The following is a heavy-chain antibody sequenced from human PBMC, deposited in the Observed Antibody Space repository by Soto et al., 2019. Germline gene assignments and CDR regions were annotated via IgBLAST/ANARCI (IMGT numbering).Heavy chain of an antibody. V-gene: IGHV3-30-3*01. CDR3: ARADYGDYSMDY. D-gene: IGHD4-17*01. J-gene: IGHJ4*02. CDR2: ISYDGSNK. CDR1: GFTFSSYA. Sequence: QVQLVESGGGVVQPGRSLRLSCAASGFTFSSYAMHWVRQAPGKGLEWVAVISYDGSNKYYADSVKGRFTISRDNSKNTLYLHMNSLRAEDTAVYYCARADYGDYSMDYWGQGTLVTVSS.